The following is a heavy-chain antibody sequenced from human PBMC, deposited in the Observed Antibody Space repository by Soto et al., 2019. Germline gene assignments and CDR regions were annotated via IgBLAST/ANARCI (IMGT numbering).Heavy chain of an antibody. CDR2: IYYSGST. D-gene: IGHD6-19*01. J-gene: IGHJ6*02. CDR3: ARGEGGSGWIFYYYGMDV. Sequence: SETLSLTCTVSGGSISSSSYYWGWIRQPPGKGLEWIGSIYYSGSTYYNPSLKSRVTISVDTSKNQFSLKLSSVTAADTAVYYCARGEGGSGWIFYYYGMDVWGQGTTVTVSS. V-gene: IGHV4-39*01. CDR1: GGSISSSSYY.